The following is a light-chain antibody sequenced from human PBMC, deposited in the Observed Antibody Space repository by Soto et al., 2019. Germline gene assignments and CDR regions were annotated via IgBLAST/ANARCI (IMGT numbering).Light chain of an antibody. V-gene: IGKV3-20*01. CDR2: GIS. CDR3: QQYGSSPSIT. Sequence: ENVFTQSRCTVSLSPWDRARRSCRASQSVSNNFFAWYQQRPGPAPRLLIYGISNRATGIPDRFSGSGSGTDFTLTISRLEPEDFAVYYCQQYGSSPSITFGQGTRLEIK. J-gene: IGKJ5*01. CDR1: QSVSNNF.